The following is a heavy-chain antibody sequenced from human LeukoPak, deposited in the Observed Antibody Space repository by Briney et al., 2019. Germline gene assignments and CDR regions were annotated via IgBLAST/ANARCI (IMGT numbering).Heavy chain of an antibody. J-gene: IGHJ4*02. CDR3: ARVCSSTSCYDY. CDR2: IIPIFGTT. D-gene: IGHD2-2*01. Sequence: ASVKVSCKASGGTFSNYAISWVRQAPGQGLEWMGGIIPIFGTTNYAHKFQGRVTITADESTSTAYMELSSLRSEDTAVYYCARVCSSTSCYDYWGQGTLVTVSS. CDR1: GGTFSNYA. V-gene: IGHV1-69*13.